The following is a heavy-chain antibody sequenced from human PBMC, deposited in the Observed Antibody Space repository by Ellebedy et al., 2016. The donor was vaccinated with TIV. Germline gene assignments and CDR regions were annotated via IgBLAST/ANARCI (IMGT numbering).Heavy chain of an antibody. V-gene: IGHV3-66*01. CDR2: FYSDGRT. J-gene: IGHJ6*02. CDR1: RLTVSSNY. CDR3: ARVRGRSESYAMDV. Sequence: PGGSLRLSCAASRLTVSSNYMNWVRQAPGKGLEWVSVFYSDGRTYFADSVKGRFTVSRDITRNTLYLQMNSLRAEDTAVYFCARVRGRSESYAMDVWGQGTTVTVSS.